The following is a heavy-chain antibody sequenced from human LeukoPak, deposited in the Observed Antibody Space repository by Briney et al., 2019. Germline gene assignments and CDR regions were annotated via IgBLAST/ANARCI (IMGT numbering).Heavy chain of an antibody. CDR2: IYYSGST. CDR3: ARDGLDNAFDI. D-gene: IGHD3-9*01. J-gene: IGHJ3*02. Sequence: SETLSLTCSVSGDSMSSYYWSWIRQPPGKGLEWIGYIYYSGSTNYNPSLKSRVTISVDTSKNQSSLKLSSVTAADTAVYYCARDGLDNAFDIWGQGTMVTVSS. V-gene: IGHV4-59*01. CDR1: GDSMSSYY.